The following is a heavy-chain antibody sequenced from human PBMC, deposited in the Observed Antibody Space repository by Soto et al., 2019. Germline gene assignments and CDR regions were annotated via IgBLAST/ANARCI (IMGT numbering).Heavy chain of an antibody. V-gene: IGHV3-48*02. CDR2: ISSSSRIT. D-gene: IGHD2-2*01. Sequence: GGSLRLSCAASGFIFRSYSLNWVRQVPGKGLEWLSYISSSSRITYYADSVKGRFTVSRDNAKNSLYPQMNSLRDEDTAVYYCARDQDIVVAPGAYGMDVWGQGTTVTVSS. CDR1: GFIFRSYS. CDR3: ARDQDIVVAPGAYGMDV. J-gene: IGHJ6*02.